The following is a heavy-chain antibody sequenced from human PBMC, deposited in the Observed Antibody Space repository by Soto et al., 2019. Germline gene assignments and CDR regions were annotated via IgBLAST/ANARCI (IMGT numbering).Heavy chain of an antibody. D-gene: IGHD3-10*01. CDR3: SYGSSLDY. CDR1: GASVMSGSDY. V-gene: IGHV4-61*01. Sequence: PSETLSLTCTVSGASVMSGSDYWSWIRQPPGKGLEWIGYISHSGRTNYDPSLKSRLTMSVDTSQNQFSLQLNSVTAADTPVYYCSYGSSLDYWGQGNLVTVSS. CDR2: ISHSGRT. J-gene: IGHJ4*02.